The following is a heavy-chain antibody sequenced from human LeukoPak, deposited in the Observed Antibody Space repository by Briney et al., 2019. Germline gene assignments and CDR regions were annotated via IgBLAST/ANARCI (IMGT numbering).Heavy chain of an antibody. Sequence: PGGSLRLSCAASGFTFSSYAMSWVRQAPGKGLEWVSVISGSAGSTYYADSVMGRFTISRDNSKNTLYLQMNSLRAGDTAVYYCAKYIPSSSGYDYWGQGTLVTVSS. CDR2: ISGSAGST. D-gene: IGHD3-22*01. CDR3: AKYIPSSSGYDY. V-gene: IGHV3-23*01. CDR1: GFTFSSYA. J-gene: IGHJ4*02.